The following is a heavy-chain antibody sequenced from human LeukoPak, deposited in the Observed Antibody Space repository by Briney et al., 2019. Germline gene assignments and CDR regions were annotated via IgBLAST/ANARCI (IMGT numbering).Heavy chain of an antibody. V-gene: IGHV4-61*02. Sequence: PSETLSLTCTVSGGSISSGSYYWSWIRQPAGKGLEWIGRIYTSGSTNYNPSLKSRVTMSVDTSKNQFSLKLSSVTAADTAVYYCARDPPYGSGPWGQGTLVTVSS. CDR2: IYTSGST. J-gene: IGHJ5*02. D-gene: IGHD3-10*01. CDR1: GGSISSGSYY. CDR3: ARDPPYGSGP.